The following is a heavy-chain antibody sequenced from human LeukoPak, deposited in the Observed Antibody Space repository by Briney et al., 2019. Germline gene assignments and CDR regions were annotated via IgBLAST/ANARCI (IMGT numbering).Heavy chain of an antibody. CDR3: ARGRPTGSSRRFVVQ. Sequence: PGGSLRLSCAASGFTFSSYAMTWVRQAPGKGLELISSMSSGGSYIYYADSVRGRFTISRDNAKDSLFLLMNSLRVEDTAVYYCARGRPTGSSRRFVVQWGQGTLVTVSS. J-gene: IGHJ4*02. CDR2: MSSGGSYI. V-gene: IGHV3-21*06. D-gene: IGHD2-15*01. CDR1: GFTFSSYA.